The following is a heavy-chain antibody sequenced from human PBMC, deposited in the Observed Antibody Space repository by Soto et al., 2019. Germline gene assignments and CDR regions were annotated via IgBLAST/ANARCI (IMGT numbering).Heavy chain of an antibody. V-gene: IGHV1-2*02. D-gene: IGHD1-26*01. Sequence: ASVKVSCKASGYTFAVYYMHWVRQAPGQGLEWMGWINPKSGGTMYPQKFQGRVTMTWDTSISTAYMALTRLRSDDTAVYYCARDLAKGGGSAGFDYWGQGTLVTVSS. J-gene: IGHJ4*02. CDR2: INPKSGGT. CDR1: GYTFAVYY. CDR3: ARDLAKGGGSAGFDY.